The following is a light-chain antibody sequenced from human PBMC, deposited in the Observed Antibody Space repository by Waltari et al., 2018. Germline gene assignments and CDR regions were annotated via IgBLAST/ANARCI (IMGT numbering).Light chain of an antibody. CDR2: AAS. Sequence: DIQMTQSPSSLSASVGDRVTITCRGSQSIRSYLNWYQQKPGKAPKLLIYAASSLQSGVPSRFSGSGSGTDFTLTISSLQPEDFATYYCQQSYSTPLWTFGQGTKLEIK. CDR1: QSIRSY. J-gene: IGKJ2*01. CDR3: QQSYSTPLWT. V-gene: IGKV1-39*01.